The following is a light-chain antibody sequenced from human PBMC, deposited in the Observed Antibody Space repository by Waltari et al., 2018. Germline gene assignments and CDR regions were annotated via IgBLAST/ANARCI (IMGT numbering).Light chain of an antibody. CDR3: CSYAGNYVWV. V-gene: IGLV2-23*02. CDR1: SSATGWYDI. CDR2: DVS. Sequence: QSALTQPAAVSGSPGQSVTISCTGASSATGWYDIVSWYQHHPGNAPKLVISDVSKRPSGVSDRFSGSKSGDTASLTISGLQFEDEADYYCCSYAGNYVWVFGGGTRLTVL. J-gene: IGLJ3*02.